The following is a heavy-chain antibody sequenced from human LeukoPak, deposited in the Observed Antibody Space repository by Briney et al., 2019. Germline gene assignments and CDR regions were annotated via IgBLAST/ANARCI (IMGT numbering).Heavy chain of an antibody. CDR2: IYSGGST. J-gene: IGHJ4*02. CDR3: AREPTGSGWYYFDY. V-gene: IGHV3-66*01. D-gene: IGHD6-19*01. CDR1: GFTVSSNY. Sequence: GGSLRLSCAASGFTVSSNYMSWVRQAPGKGLEWVSVIYSGGSTYYADSVKGRLTISRDNSKNTLYLQMNSLRAEDTAVYYCAREPTGSGWYYFDYWGQGALVTVSS.